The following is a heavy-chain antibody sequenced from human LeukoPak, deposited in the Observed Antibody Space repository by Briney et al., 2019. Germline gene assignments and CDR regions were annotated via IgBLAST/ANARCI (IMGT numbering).Heavy chain of an antibody. CDR1: VGSVRTGAGE. CDR3: AHWIAARPWAFDY. Sequence: GPTLVNPTQSLTLTCSFSVGSVRTGAGEGAGMRQPPGKALEWLPHIYWDDDKRYSPSLKSRLTITKDTSKNQVVLTMTNMDPVDTATYYCAHWIAARPWAFDYWGQGTLVTVSS. J-gene: IGHJ4*02. D-gene: IGHD6-6*01. V-gene: IGHV2-5*02. CDR2: IYWDDDK.